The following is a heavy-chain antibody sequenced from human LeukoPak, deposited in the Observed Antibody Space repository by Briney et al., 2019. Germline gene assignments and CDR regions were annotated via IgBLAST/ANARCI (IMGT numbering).Heavy chain of an antibody. J-gene: IGHJ6*02. Sequence: LSLTCTVSGGSISSGGYYWSWIRQAPGKGLEWVSYISSSGTTMYYADSVKGRFIISRDNAKNSLFLQMNSLRAEDTAVYYCARGDYDKYGMDVWGQGTTVTVSS. CDR3: ARGDYDKYGMDV. CDR2: ISSSGTTM. V-gene: IGHV3-11*01. CDR1: GGSISSGGYY.